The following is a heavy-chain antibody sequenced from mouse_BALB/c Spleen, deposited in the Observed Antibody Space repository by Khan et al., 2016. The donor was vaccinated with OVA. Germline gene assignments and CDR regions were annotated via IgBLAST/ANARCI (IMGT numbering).Heavy chain of an antibody. CDR2: INTYTGPP. D-gene: IGHD4-1*02. J-gene: IGHJ1*01. CDR3: ARSNSYWYFDV. CDR1: GYTFTNYG. V-gene: IGHV9-3-1*01. Sequence: LVESGPELKKPGETVKISCTASGYTFTNYGMNWVKQAPGKGLKWMGWINTYTGPPTYPDEFKGRFAFSLETSASTAYLQINNLNNEDTATYFCARSNSYWYFDVWGAGTTVIVSS.